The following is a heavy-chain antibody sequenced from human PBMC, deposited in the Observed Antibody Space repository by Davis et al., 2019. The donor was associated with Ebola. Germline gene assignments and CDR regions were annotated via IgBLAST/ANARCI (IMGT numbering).Heavy chain of an antibody. J-gene: IGHJ6*02. D-gene: IGHD2-15*01. Sequence: ASVKVSCKASGYTFTSYYMHWVRQAPGQGLEWMGIINPSGGSTSYAQKFQGRVTMTRDTSTSTVYMELRSLRSDDTAVYYCARVLLCSGGSCYSGYYGMDVWGQGTTVTVSS. CDR2: INPSGGST. CDR3: ARVLLCSGGSCYSGYYGMDV. CDR1: GYTFTSYY. V-gene: IGHV1-46*01.